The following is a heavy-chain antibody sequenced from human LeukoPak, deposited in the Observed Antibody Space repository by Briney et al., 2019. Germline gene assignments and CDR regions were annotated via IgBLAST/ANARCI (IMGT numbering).Heavy chain of an antibody. CDR2: ITSGGGYT. CDR1: GFTFSTYN. CDR3: ARGHYDVLTSSYKWTPDY. Sequence: PVGSLRLSCAASGFTFSTYNMNWVRQAPGKGLEWVSSITSGGGYTYYADSVKGRFTTSRDNAKNSLSLRLDSLRAEDTAVYYCARGHYDVLTSSYKWTPDYWGQGTLVTVSS. J-gene: IGHJ4*02. D-gene: IGHD3-9*01. V-gene: IGHV3-21*06.